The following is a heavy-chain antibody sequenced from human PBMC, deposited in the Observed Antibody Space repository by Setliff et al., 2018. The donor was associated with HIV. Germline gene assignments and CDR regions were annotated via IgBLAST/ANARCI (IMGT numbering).Heavy chain of an antibody. CDR3: ARGSGGYCSGGSCYFGFGLAL. V-gene: IGHV1-69*13. Sequence: SVKVSCKASGGTFSSYSITWVRQAHGQGLEWMGGIIPIFNTANYAQKFQGRVTITADESTSTAYMELSSLGSEDMAVYYCARGSGGYCSGGSCYFGFGLALWGQGTTVTVSS. CDR1: GGTFSSYS. D-gene: IGHD2-15*01. J-gene: IGHJ6*02. CDR2: IIPIFNTA.